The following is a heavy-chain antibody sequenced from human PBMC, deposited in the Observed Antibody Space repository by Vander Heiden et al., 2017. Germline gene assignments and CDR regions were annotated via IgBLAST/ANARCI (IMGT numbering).Heavy chain of an antibody. CDR2: VKTTRECGTI. J-gene: IGHJ4*01. CDR1: DSPFSEAW. V-gene: IGHV3-15*01. D-gene: IGHD4-4*01. CDR3: TSRRVTTNDY. Sequence: EVHLVKSGGGLVQPGGSLKPPCAASDSPFSEAWMNWVRQAPGRWLEWVGRVKTTRECGTIDCAAPVKGRFTISRDDSKDTLYLQMNSLKTEDTAVYYCTSRRVTTNDYWGHGTLVIVSS.